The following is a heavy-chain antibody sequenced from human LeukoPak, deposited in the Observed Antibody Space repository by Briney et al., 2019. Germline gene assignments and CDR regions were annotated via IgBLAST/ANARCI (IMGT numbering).Heavy chain of an antibody. J-gene: IGHJ4*02. V-gene: IGHV4-31*03. CDR2: IYYSGST. D-gene: IGHD3-3*01. CDR1: GGSISSGGYY. Sequence: SQTLSLTCTVSGGSISSGGYYWSWIRQHPGKGLEWIGYIYYSGSTYYNPSLKSRVTISVDTSKNQFSLKLSSVTAADTAVYYCARGRDDFWSGYTQALYYFDYWGQGTLVTVSS. CDR3: ARGRDDFWSGYTQALYYFDY.